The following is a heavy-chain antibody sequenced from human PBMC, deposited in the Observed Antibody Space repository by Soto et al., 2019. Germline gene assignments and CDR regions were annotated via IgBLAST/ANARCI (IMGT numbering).Heavy chain of an antibody. D-gene: IGHD3-3*01. Sequence: PSETLSLTCAVSGGSISSGGYSWSWIRQPAGKGLEWIGYIYHSGSTYYNPSLKSRVTISVDRSKNQFSLKLSSVTAADTAVYYCARATGVMTIFGVAPTGWFDPWGQGTLVTVSS. J-gene: IGHJ5*02. V-gene: IGHV4-30-2*01. CDR2: IYHSGST. CDR1: GGSISSGGYS. CDR3: ARATGVMTIFGVAPTGWFDP.